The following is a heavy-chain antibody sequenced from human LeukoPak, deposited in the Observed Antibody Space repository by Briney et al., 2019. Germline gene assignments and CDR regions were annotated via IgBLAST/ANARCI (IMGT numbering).Heavy chain of an antibody. CDR3: ARTGGGYYYYDLDV. Sequence: SETLSLTCTVSGGSISSSSYYWGWIRQPPGKGLEWIGSIYYSGSTYYNPSLKSRVTISVDTSKNQFSLKLSSVTAADTAVYYCARTGGGYYYYDLDVWGQGATVTVSS. J-gene: IGHJ6*02. V-gene: IGHV4-39*07. CDR2: IYYSGST. D-gene: IGHD3-16*01. CDR1: GGSISSSSYY.